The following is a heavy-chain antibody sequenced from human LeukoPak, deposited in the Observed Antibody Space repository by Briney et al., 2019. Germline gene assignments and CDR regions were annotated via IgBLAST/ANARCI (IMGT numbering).Heavy chain of an antibody. J-gene: IGHJ5*02. D-gene: IGHD3-3*02. V-gene: IGHV1-2*06. CDR1: GYIFTGYY. CDR3: ARSHASKSSPIRDWEHNWFDP. Sequence: ASVKVSCKASGYIFTGYYMHWVRQAPGQGLEWMGRINPNSGGTNYAQKFQGRVTMTRDTSIGTAYMELSRLRSDDTAVYYCARSHASKSSPIRDWEHNWFDPWGQGTLVTVSS. CDR2: INPNSGGT.